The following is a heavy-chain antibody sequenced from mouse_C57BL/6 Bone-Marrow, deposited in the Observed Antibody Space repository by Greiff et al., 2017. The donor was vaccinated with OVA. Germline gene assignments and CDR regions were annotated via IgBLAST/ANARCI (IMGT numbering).Heavy chain of an antibody. CDR3: ANDGYYTLFAY. V-gene: IGHV1-58*01. J-gene: IGHJ3*01. D-gene: IGHD2-3*01. CDR2: IYTGNGYT. CDR1: GYTFTSYG. Sequence: VQLKESGAELVRPGPSVKMSCKTSGYTFTSYGINWVKQRPGPGLEWLGYIYTGNGYTEYNAKFKGKATLTSDTSSSTAFMQLSSLTSEDAAIYCCANDGYYTLFAYWGQGTLVTVSS.